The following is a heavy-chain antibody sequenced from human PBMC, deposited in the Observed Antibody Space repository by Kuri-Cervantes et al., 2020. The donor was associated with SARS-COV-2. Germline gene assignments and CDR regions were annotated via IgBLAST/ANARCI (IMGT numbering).Heavy chain of an antibody. CDR3: ARGSAWHAF. CDR1: GGSISSYY. Sequence: SETLSLTCTVSGGSISSYYWSWIRQPPGKGLEWIGYIYYSGSTNYNPSLKSRVTISVDTSKNQFSLRLTSVTAADTAVYYCARGSAWHAFWGQGTLVTVSS. D-gene: IGHD3-3*01. V-gene: IGHV4-59*01. J-gene: IGHJ4*02. CDR2: IYYSGST.